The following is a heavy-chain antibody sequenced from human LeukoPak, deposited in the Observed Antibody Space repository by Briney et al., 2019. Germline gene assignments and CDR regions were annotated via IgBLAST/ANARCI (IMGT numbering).Heavy chain of an antibody. Sequence: SETLSLTCTVSGGSISSYYWSWIRQPPGKGLEWIGYIYYSGSTNYNPSLKSRVTISVDTSKNQFSLKLSSVTAADTAVYYCASLGDGYDPYFDYWGQGTLVTVSS. D-gene: IGHD5-12*01. CDR1: GGSISSYY. V-gene: IGHV4-59*08. CDR3: ASLGDGYDPYFDY. CDR2: IYYSGST. J-gene: IGHJ4*02.